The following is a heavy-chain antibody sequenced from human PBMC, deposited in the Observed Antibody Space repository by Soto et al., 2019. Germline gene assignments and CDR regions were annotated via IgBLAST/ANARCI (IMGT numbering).Heavy chain of an antibody. J-gene: IGHJ4*02. V-gene: IGHV4-59*01. D-gene: IGHD3-16*02. CDR3: AREDRYDLSLFDY. CDR1: GTSIRNYY. CDR2: VHYSGST. Sequence: QVQLQESGPDLMKPSETLSLTCTVSGTSIRNYYWSWIRQAPGKGLEWLGYVHYSGSTDYNPSLKGRVTISMDTSKNLFSLNLSSVTAADTAVYYCAREDRYDLSLFDYWGQGMLVTVSS.